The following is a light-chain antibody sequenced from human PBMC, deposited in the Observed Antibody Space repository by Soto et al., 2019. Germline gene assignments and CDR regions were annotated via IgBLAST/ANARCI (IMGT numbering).Light chain of an antibody. V-gene: IGLV2-14*01. CDR1: SSDVGGYNY. CDR3: SSYTRSKTYV. J-gene: IGLJ1*01. Sequence: QSVLTQPASVSGSPGQSITISCTVTSSDVGGYNYVSWYQQHPGKAPKLLIYEVSNRPSGVSHRFSGSKSGNTASLTISGLQAEDEADYYCSSYTRSKTYVFGAGTKVTVL. CDR2: EVS.